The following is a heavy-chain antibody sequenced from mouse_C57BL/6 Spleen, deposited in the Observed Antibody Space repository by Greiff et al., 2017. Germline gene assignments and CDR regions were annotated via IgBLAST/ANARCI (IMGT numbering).Heavy chain of an antibody. CDR3: ASFFYYAMDY. CDR2: IWSGGGT. V-gene: IGHV2-2*01. Sequence: VQVVESGPGLVQPSQSLSITCTVSGFSLTSYGVHWVRQSPGKGLEWLGVIWSGGGTDYNAAFISRLSISKDNSKSQVFFKMNSLQADDTAIYYCASFFYYAMDYWGQGTSVTVSS. J-gene: IGHJ4*01. CDR1: GFSLTSYG.